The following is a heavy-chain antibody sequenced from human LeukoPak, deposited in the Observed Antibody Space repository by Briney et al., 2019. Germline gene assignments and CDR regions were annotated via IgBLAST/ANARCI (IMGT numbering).Heavy chain of an antibody. V-gene: IGHV3-53*01. Sequence: GGSLRLSCAASGFTFSSYAMSWVRQAPGKGLECISVIYSGGSTDYADSAKGRLTISRDNSKNTLYLQMNSLRAEDTAVYYCARVVDHDYGDYYLDYWGQGTLVTVSS. J-gene: IGHJ4*02. CDR1: GFTFSSYA. D-gene: IGHD4-17*01. CDR2: IYSGGST. CDR3: ARVVDHDYGDYYLDY.